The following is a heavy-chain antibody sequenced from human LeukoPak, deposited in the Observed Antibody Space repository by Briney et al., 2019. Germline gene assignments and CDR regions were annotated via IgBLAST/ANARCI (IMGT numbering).Heavy chain of an antibody. Sequence: SETLSLTCTVSGGSISSYYWGWIRQPAGKGLEWIGRIYTSGSTNYNPSLKSRVTMSVDTSKNQFSLKLSSVTAADTAVYYCARGSSGWYLGAFDIWGQGTMVTVSS. J-gene: IGHJ3*02. CDR3: ARGSSGWYLGAFDI. V-gene: IGHV4-4*07. CDR1: GGSISSYY. CDR2: IYTSGST. D-gene: IGHD6-19*01.